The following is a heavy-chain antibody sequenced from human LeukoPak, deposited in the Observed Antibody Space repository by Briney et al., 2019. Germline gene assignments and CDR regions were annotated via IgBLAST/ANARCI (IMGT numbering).Heavy chain of an antibody. CDR3: ARAHPSSGWFFDY. CDR1: GFTFSSYW. V-gene: IGHV3-7*01. D-gene: IGHD6-19*01. CDR2: IKEDGSEK. Sequence: GGSPRLSCVGSGFTFSSYWVSWVRQAPGKGLEWVANIKEDGSEKYYVDSVKGRFTISRDNRKNSLYLQMNSLRAEDTAVYYCARAHPSSGWFFDYWGQGTLVTVSS. J-gene: IGHJ4*02.